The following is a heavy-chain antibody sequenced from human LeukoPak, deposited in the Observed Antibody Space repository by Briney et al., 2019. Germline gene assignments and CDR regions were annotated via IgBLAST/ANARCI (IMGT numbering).Heavy chain of an antibody. CDR3: AKDTRGAALDY. J-gene: IGHJ4*02. V-gene: IGHV3-7*03. D-gene: IGHD2-15*01. CDR2: IRGDESRK. CDR1: GFSFSNYW. Sequence: GGSLRLSCAASGFSFSNYWMTWLRQAPGKGLEWVANIRGDESRKYYLDSVKGRFTISRDNAKNSLYLQMNSLRAEDTALYYCAKDTRGAALDYWGQGTLVTVSS.